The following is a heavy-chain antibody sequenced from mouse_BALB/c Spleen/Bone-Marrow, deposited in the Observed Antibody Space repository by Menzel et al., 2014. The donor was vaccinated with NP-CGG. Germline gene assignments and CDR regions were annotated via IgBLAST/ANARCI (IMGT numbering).Heavy chain of an antibody. Sequence: EVHLVESGGGLVQPGGSLKLSCAASGFDFSRYWMSWVRQAPGKGLEWIGEINPDSSTINYTPSLKDKFIISRDNAKNTLYLQKSKMRSEDTALYYCARQGYYGKGDYWGQGTTLTVSS. CDR3: ARQGYYGKGDY. CDR2: INPDSSTI. D-gene: IGHD2-1*01. CDR1: GFDFSRYW. J-gene: IGHJ2*01. V-gene: IGHV4-1*02.